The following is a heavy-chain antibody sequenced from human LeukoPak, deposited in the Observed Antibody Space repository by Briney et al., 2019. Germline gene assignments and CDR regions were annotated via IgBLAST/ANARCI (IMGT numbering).Heavy chain of an antibody. Sequence: SETLSLTCTVSNGSITSHYWSWIRQSPGQGPEWTGYVYYSGSTSYNPSLKSRVTVSMDTSKKQFSLIMKSVTGADTAVYFCARFNWGGYYFDSWGQGALVTVSS. CDR1: NGSITSHY. J-gene: IGHJ4*02. CDR2: VYYSGST. D-gene: IGHD7-27*01. CDR3: ARFNWGGYYFDS. V-gene: IGHV4-59*08.